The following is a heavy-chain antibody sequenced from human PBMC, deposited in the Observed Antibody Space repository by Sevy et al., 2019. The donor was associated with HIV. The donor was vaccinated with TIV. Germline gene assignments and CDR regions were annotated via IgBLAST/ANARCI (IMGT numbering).Heavy chain of an antibody. CDR1: GITFSFYT. V-gene: IGHV3-21*01. Sequence: GGSLRLSCAASGITFSFYTMNWVRHAPGKGLEWVSSISSSPSYIYYADSVSGRFTISRDNAKNSLYLQMNTLRAEDTALYYCARDRPSYYDSSGTTRGDAFDIWGPGTMVTVSS. D-gene: IGHD3-22*01. CDR2: ISSSPSYI. J-gene: IGHJ3*02. CDR3: ARDRPSYYDSSGTTRGDAFDI.